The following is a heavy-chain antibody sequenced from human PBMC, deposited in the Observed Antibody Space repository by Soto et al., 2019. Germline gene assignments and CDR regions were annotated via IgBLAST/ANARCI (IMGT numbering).Heavy chain of an antibody. J-gene: IGHJ5*02. V-gene: IGHV1-2*02. D-gene: IGHD3-22*01. CDR1: GFIFTGYY. CDR2: INGHSGVT. CDR3: VREESYCDSRGFDT. Sequence: QVQLVQSGPEVTKPGASVKVSCKASGFIFTGYYIHWVRQAPGQRLEWMGWINGHSGVTSYSQTFQGRVTMTRDTPTTTAYMELSSLTSDDTALYYCVREESYCDSRGFDTWGQGTLVTVSS.